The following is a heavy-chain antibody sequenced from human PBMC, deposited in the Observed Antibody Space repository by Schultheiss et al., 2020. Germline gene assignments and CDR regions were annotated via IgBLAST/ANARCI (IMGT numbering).Heavy chain of an antibody. J-gene: IGHJ5*02. CDR1: GFSLSTSGVG. CDR2: IYWNDDK. Sequence: SGPTLVKPTQTLTLTCTFSGFSLSTSGVGVGWIRQPPGKALEWLALIYWNDDKRYSPSLKSRLTITKDTSKNQVVLTMTNMDPVDTATYYCAHSSEYSSSSGNWFDPWGQGTLVNVYS. D-gene: IGHD6-6*01. V-gene: IGHV2-5*01. CDR3: AHSSEYSSSSGNWFDP.